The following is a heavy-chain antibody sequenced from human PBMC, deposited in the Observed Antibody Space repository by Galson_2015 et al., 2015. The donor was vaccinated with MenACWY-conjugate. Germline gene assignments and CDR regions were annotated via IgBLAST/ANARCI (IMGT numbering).Heavy chain of an antibody. Sequence: ALRLSCAASGFTFSSCDMHWVRQAPGKGLDWVAVISYDGSNKYYADSVKGRFTLSRDKNTLYLEMISLRGEDTAVYYCARVYSGSPDYGMDVWGQGTTVTVSS. CDR2: ISYDGSNK. CDR1: GFTFSSCD. J-gene: IGHJ6*02. V-gene: IGHV3-30*04. D-gene: IGHD1-26*01. CDR3: ARVYSGSPDYGMDV.